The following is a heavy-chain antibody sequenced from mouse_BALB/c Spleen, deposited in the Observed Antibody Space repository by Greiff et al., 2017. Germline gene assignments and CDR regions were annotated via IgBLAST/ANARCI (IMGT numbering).Heavy chain of an antibody. CDR1: GFTFSSFG. V-gene: IGHV5-17*02. D-gene: IGHD1-1*01. Sequence: EVQLVESGGGLVQPGGSRKLSCAASGFTFSSFGMHWVRQAPEKGLEWVAYISSGSSTIYYADTVKGRFTISRDNPKNTLFLQMTSLRSEDTAMYYCARSSYGSSYAMDYWGQGTSVTVSS. CDR2: ISSGSSTI. J-gene: IGHJ4*01. CDR3: ARSSYGSSYAMDY.